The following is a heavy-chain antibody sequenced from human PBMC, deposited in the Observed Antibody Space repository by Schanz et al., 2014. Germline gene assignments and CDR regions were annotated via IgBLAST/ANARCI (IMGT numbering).Heavy chain of an antibody. CDR1: GFTFSSNS. D-gene: IGHD3-10*01. J-gene: IGHJ4*02. CDR3: ARGGFGEVSYFDY. CDR2: IYIGGNT. Sequence: EVQLVESGGGLVQPGGSLRLSCAASGFTFSSNSMNWVRQAPGKGLEWVSFIYIGGNTYYADSVKGRFTISRDNSKNTLYLQMNSLRPEDTAVYYCARGGFGEVSYFDYWGQGTLVTVSS. V-gene: IGHV3-66*02.